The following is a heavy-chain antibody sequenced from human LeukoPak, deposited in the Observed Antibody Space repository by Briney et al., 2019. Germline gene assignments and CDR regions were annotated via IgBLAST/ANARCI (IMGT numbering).Heavy chain of an antibody. V-gene: IGHV3-7*01. CDR3: ARDTNYYFDY. D-gene: IGHD1-1*01. CDR2: TKQDGSEK. CDR1: GFTFSTYW. J-gene: IGHJ4*02. Sequence: QTGGSLRLSCAVSGFTFSTYWMSWVRQAPGKGLEWVANTKQDGSEKYYVDSVEGRFTISRDNAKSSLHLQMNSLRADDTAVYYCARDTNYYFDYWGQGILVTVSS.